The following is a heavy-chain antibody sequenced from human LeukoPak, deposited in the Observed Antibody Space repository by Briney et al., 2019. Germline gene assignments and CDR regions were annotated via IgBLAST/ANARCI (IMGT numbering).Heavy chain of an antibody. D-gene: IGHD6-19*01. CDR1: GFTFSSYW. Sequence: GGSLRLSCAASGFTFSSYWMQWVRQAPGKGLVWVSRINSDGSSTSYADSVKGRFSISRDNSKNTLYLQMNSLRVEDMAVYYCTRTRAVAPLYQHDYWGQGTLVTVSS. J-gene: IGHJ4*02. CDR3: TRTRAVAPLYQHDY. V-gene: IGHV3-74*01. CDR2: INSDGSST.